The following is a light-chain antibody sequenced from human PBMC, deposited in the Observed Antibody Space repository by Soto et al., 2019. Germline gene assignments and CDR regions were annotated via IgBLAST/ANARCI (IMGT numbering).Light chain of an antibody. J-gene: IGKJ3*01. CDR1: QDISNF. Sequence: DIQMTQSPSSLSASVGDRVTITCRASQDISNFLVWFQQKPGKVPNLLIYGASTLQSAVPSRFSGSGSGADFTLTISSLQPEDVATYFCQKYNSAPFTFGPGTTVDIK. V-gene: IGKV1-27*01. CDR2: GAS. CDR3: QKYNSAPFT.